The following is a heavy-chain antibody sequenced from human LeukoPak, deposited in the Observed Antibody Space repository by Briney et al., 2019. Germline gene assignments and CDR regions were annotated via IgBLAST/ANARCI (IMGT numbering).Heavy chain of an antibody. V-gene: IGHV3-9*01. CDR3: AKDMVPSITMVRGFDY. D-gene: IGHD3-10*01. Sequence: GGSLRLSCAASAFTFDDYAMHWVRQAPGKGLEWVSGISWNSGSIGYADSVKGRFTISRDNAKNSLYLQMNSLRAEDTALYYCAKDMVPSITMVRGFDYWGQGTLVTVSS. CDR2: ISWNSGSI. J-gene: IGHJ4*02. CDR1: AFTFDDYA.